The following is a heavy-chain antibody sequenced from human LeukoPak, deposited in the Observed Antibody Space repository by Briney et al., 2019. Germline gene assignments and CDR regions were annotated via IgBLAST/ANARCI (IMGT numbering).Heavy chain of an antibody. J-gene: IGHJ4*02. V-gene: IGHV3-73*01. CDR1: GFTFSGSA. CDR3: TRLRRYYYDSSEGDYFDY. D-gene: IGHD3-22*01. CDR2: IRSKANSYAT. Sequence: GGSLRLSCAASGFTFSGSAVDWVRQAPGKGLEWVGRIRSKANSYATAYAASVKGRFTISRDDSKNTAYLQMNSLKTEDTAVYYCTRLRRYYYDSSEGDYFDYWGQGTLVTVSS.